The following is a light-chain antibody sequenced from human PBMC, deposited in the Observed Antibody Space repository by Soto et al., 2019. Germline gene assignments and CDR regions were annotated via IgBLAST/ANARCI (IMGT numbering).Light chain of an antibody. CDR1: QTVSNSY. CDR3: QQYGSSPWT. V-gene: IGKV3-20*01. J-gene: IGKJ1*01. CDR2: GAS. Sequence: EIVLTQSPGTLSLSPGERATLSCRASQTVSNSYIAWYQQKPGQAPRLLNYGASSRATGIPDRFSGSGSGTDFTLTISRLEPEDFAVYYCQQYGSSPWTFGQGTKVEIK.